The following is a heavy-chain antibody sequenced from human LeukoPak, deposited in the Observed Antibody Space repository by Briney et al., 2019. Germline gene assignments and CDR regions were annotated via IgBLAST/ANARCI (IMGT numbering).Heavy chain of an antibody. J-gene: IGHJ4*02. CDR2: ISSSSSYI. Sequence: GGSLRLSCAASGFTSSSYSMNWVRQAPGKGLEWVSSISSSSSYIYYADSVKGRFTISRDNAKNSLYLQMNSLRAEDTAVYYCARGSLNRYSSSVDYWGQGTLVTVSS. CDR3: ARGSLNRYSSSVDY. CDR1: GFTSSSYS. V-gene: IGHV3-21*01. D-gene: IGHD6-6*01.